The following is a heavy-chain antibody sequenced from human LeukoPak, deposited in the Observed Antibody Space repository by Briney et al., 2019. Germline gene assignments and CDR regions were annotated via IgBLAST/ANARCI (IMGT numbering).Heavy chain of an antibody. CDR2: IIDTGST. CDR1: GESFSGYY. J-gene: IGHJ4*02. Sequence: SETLSLTCVVYGESFSGYYWTWIRQPPGKGLEWIGEIIDTGSTKYNSSLKSRVTISVDTSKNEFSLKLTSVTAADTAVYYCARESRQEYSSWGFFDYWGQGTLVTVSS. CDR3: ARESRQEYSSWGFFDY. D-gene: IGHD6-6*01. V-gene: IGHV4-34*12.